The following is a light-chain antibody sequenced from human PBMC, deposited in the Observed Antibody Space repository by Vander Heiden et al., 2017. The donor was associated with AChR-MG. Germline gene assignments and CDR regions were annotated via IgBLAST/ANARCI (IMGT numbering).Light chain of an antibody. V-gene: IGLV2-8*01. Sequence: QSTLSPPPSASGSPGPSVTISCTGTSSDISSYQYVSWYQQHPGQAPKLIIYHVAERPSGVPDRFSGARSGNTASLTISGLQSDDAADYYCCSYAGTYKVVFGGGTKLTVL. CDR3: CSYAGTYKVV. CDR2: HVA. J-gene: IGLJ2*01. CDR1: SSDISSYQY.